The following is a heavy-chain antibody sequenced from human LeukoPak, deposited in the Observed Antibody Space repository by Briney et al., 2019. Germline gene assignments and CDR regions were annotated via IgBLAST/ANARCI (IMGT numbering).Heavy chain of an antibody. Sequence: SETLSLTCAVSGGSISSSYWWSWVRQPPGKGLEWIGEIYHSGSTNYNPSLKSRVTISVDKSKTQFSLKLSSVTAADTAVYYCAKSNGYGLIDIWGQGTMVTVSS. CDR1: GGSISSSYW. D-gene: IGHD3-10*01. CDR3: AKSNGYGLIDI. J-gene: IGHJ3*02. CDR2: IYHSGST. V-gene: IGHV4-4*02.